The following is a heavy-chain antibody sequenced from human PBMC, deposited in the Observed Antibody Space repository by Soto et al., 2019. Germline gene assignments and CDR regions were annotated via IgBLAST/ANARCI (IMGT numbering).Heavy chain of an antibody. V-gene: IGHV3-48*02. CDR3: ASFSSSWYRGGDY. J-gene: IGHJ4*02. CDR1: GFTFSSYS. Sequence: GGSLRLSCAASGFTFSSYSMNWVRQAPGKGLEWVSYISSSSSTIYYADSVKGRFTISRDNAKNSLYLQMNSLRDEDTAVYYCASFSSSWYRGGDYWGQGTLVTVSS. D-gene: IGHD6-13*01. CDR2: ISSSSSTI.